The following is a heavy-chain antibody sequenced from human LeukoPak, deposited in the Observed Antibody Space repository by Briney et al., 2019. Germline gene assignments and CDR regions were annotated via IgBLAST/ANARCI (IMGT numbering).Heavy chain of an antibody. CDR1: GGSISSSSSY. CDR3: ARGVTGGWYGDFQH. J-gene: IGHJ1*01. Sequence: SETLSLTCTVSGGSISSSSSYWGWVRQPPGKGLEWIGSIYYSGSTNYNPSLKSRVTISVDTSKNQFSLKLSSVTAADTAVYYCARGVTGGWYGDFQHWGQGTLVTVSS. CDR2: IYYSGST. V-gene: IGHV4-39*07. D-gene: IGHD6-19*01.